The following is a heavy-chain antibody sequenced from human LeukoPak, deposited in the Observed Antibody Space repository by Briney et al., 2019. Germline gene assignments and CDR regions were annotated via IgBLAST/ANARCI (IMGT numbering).Heavy chain of an antibody. V-gene: IGHV1-24*01. CDR3: ATDFRELLDMAFDP. Sequence: ASVKVSCNVSGYTLTELSMQWVRQAPGQGLGWMGGFDPEDGEAIYAQKFQGRVTMTEDTSTDTAYMELSRLRSEDTALYYCATDFRELLDMAFDPWGQGTLVTVSS. J-gene: IGHJ5*02. CDR2: FDPEDGEA. CDR1: GYTLTELS. D-gene: IGHD3-10*01.